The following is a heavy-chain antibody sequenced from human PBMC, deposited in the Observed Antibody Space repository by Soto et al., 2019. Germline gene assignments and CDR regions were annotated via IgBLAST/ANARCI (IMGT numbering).Heavy chain of an antibody. Sequence: AGGSLRLSCAASGFTFINYAMHWVRQAPGKGLEWVAVISYDGSNKYYADSVKGRFTISRDNSKNTLFLQMNSLRAEDTAVYYCAKDPYYYDTSERDVWGQGTTVTVSS. V-gene: IGHV3-30-3*01. CDR2: ISYDGSNK. CDR3: AKDPYYYDTSERDV. J-gene: IGHJ6*02. D-gene: IGHD3-22*01. CDR1: GFTFINYA.